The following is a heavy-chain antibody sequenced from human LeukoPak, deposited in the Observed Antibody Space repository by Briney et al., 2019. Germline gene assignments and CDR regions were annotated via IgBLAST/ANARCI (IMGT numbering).Heavy chain of an antibody. CDR2: IRSKAYGGTT. CDR3: ARGPIYLWLYNGMDV. D-gene: IGHD3-16*01. J-gene: IGHJ6*02. CDR1: GFTFGDHA. Sequence: PGRSLRLSCTGSGFTFGDHAMSWVRQAPGKGLEWVGFIRSKAYGGTTEYAASVKGRLSISREDSKSIAYLQMSSLKIEDTAVYYCARGPIYLWLYNGMDVWGQGTTVTVSS. V-gene: IGHV3-49*04.